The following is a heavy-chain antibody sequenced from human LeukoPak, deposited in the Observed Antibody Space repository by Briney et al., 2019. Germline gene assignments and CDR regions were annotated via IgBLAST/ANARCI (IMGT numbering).Heavy chain of an antibody. CDR3: AKTRPYDSSGYYS. CDR2: ISGSGGST. D-gene: IGHD3-22*01. V-gene: IGHV3-23*01. CDR1: GFTFSSYA. Sequence: GGSLRLSCAASGFTFSSYAMSWVRQAPGKGLEWVSAISGSGGSTYYADSVKGRFTISRDNSKNTLCLQMNSLRVEDTAVYYCAKTRPYDSSGYYSWGQGTLVTVSS. J-gene: IGHJ4*02.